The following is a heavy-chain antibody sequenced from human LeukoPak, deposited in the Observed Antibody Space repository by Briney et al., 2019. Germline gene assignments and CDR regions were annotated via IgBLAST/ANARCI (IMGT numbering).Heavy chain of an antibody. Sequence: GGSLRLSCAASGFTFTSYSMNWVRQAPGRGLEWVSSIRFTGSYIYYADSVKGRFTISRDNAKNSLYLQMNSLRAEDTAVYYCASRWEFWSGYYPFDYWGQGTLVTVSS. CDR3: ASRWEFWSGYYPFDY. D-gene: IGHD3-3*01. CDR2: IRFTGSYI. V-gene: IGHV3-21*01. CDR1: GFTFTSYS. J-gene: IGHJ4*02.